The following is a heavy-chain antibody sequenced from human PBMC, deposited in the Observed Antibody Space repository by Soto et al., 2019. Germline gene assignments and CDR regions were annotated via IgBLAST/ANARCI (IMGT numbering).Heavy chain of an antibody. Sequence: GESLKISCKGSGYSFNKYWIGWVRQVPGKGLEWMGIIYPGDSDTRYSPSFQGLVTISADKSISTAYLQWSSLRASDTAMYYCARPTDCGADSCYVNGFAYWGQGTLVTVSS. CDR2: IYPGDSDT. V-gene: IGHV5-51*01. CDR3: ARPTDCGADSCYVNGFAY. CDR1: GYSFNKYW. D-gene: IGHD2-21*02. J-gene: IGHJ4*02.